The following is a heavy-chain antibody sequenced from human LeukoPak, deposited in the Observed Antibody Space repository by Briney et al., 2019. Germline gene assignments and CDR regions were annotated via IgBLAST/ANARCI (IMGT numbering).Heavy chain of an antibody. CDR2: INPSGGST. CDR1: GYTFTSYY. Sequence: GASVKVSCKASGYTFTSYYMHWVRQAPGQGLEWMGIINPSGGSTSYAQKFQGRVTMTRDTSTSTVYMELSSLRSEDTAVYYCARGAVAGYPIPYYFDYWGQGTLVTVSS. CDR3: ARGAVAGYPIPYYFDY. J-gene: IGHJ4*02. D-gene: IGHD6-19*01. V-gene: IGHV1-46*01.